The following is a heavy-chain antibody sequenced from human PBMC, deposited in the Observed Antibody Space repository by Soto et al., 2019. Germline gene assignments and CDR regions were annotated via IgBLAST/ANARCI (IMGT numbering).Heavy chain of an antibody. Sequence: ASVKVSCKASGYTFTSYGISWVRQAPGQGLEWMGWISAYNGNTNYAQKLQGRVTMTTDTSMSTAYMELRSLRSDDTAVYYCAREEDSSGWYWFDPWGLGTLVTVSS. V-gene: IGHV1-18*04. CDR2: ISAYNGNT. D-gene: IGHD6-19*01. J-gene: IGHJ5*02. CDR1: GYTFTSYG. CDR3: AREEDSSGWYWFDP.